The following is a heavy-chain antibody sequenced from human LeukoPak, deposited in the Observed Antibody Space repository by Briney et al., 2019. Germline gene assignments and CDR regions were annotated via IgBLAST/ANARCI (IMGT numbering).Heavy chain of an antibody. D-gene: IGHD1-26*01. CDR3: ARDQPYSGSYYMWYFDL. V-gene: IGHV1-69*06. Sequence: GASVKVSCKAFGGTSSRYAISWVRQAPGQGLEWMGGIIPIFGTANYAQKFQGRVTITADKSTSTAYMELSSLRSEDTAVYYCARDQPYSGSYYMWYFDLWGRGTLVTVSS. CDR1: GGTSSRYA. CDR2: IIPIFGTA. J-gene: IGHJ2*01.